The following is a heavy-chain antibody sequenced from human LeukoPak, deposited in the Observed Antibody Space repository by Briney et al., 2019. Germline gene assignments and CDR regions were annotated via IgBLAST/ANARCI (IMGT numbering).Heavy chain of an antibody. CDR3: ARGSQYNILTGFIVGAMDDFDY. J-gene: IGHJ4*02. D-gene: IGHD3-9*01. V-gene: IGHV3-30*02. CDR2: IRYDGSNK. Sequence: PGGSLRLSCAASGFTFNSYGMHWVRQAPGKGVEWVAFIRYDGSNKYYADSVKGRFTISRDNSKNTLYLQMNSLRTEDTAVYYCARGSQYNILTGFIVGAMDDFDYWGQGTLVTVSS. CDR1: GFTFNSYG.